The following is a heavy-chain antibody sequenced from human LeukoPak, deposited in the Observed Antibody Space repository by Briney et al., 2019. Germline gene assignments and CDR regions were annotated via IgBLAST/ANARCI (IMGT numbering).Heavy chain of an antibody. V-gene: IGHV4-39*01. Sequence: SETLSLTCTVSGGSISSSSYYWGWIRQPPGKGLEWIGSIYYSGSTYYNPSLKSRVTISVDTSKNQFSLKLSSVTAADTAVYYCARTKLVQTRGNWFDPWGQGTLVTVSS. D-gene: IGHD1-1*01. CDR3: ARTKLVQTRGNWFDP. J-gene: IGHJ5*02. CDR1: GGSISSSSYY. CDR2: IYYSGST.